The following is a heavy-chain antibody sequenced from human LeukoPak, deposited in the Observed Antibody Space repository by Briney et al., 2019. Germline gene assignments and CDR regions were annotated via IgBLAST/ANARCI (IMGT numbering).Heavy chain of an antibody. CDR1: GFTFSDYY. D-gene: IGHD6-6*01. CDR3: ARDWSSSDAFDI. CDR2: ISSSGRTM. J-gene: IGHJ3*02. V-gene: IGHV3-11*01. Sequence: GGSLRLSCAASGFTFSDYYMTWIRQAPGKGLEWVSDISSSGRTMYYADSVRGRFTISRDNAKNSLHLQMNSLRAEDTAVYYCARDWSSSDAFDIWGQGTMVTVSS.